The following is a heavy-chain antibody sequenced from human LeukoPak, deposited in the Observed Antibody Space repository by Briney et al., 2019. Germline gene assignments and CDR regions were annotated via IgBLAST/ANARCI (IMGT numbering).Heavy chain of an antibody. CDR1: GFTFSSYW. Sequence: GGSLRLSCAASGFTFSSYWMSWVRQAPGKGLEWVANIKQDGSEKYYVDSVKGRFTISRDNAKNSLYLQMNSLRVEDTALYYCAKARELAPLPIWFDYWGQGTLVTVSS. J-gene: IGHJ4*02. V-gene: IGHV3-7*03. D-gene: IGHD5-24*01. CDR2: IKQDGSEK. CDR3: AKARELAPLPIWFDY.